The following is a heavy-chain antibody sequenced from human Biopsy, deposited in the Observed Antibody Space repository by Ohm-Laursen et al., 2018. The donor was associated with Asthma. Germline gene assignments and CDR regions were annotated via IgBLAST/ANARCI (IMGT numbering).Heavy chain of an antibody. CDR3: ARIPRRSGSYFVDH. CDR1: GDSITSGGCC. Sequence: PSKTLSLTCTVSGDSITSGGCCWNWIRQHPGKGLEWIGYIHHSGTSYFNPSLKSRVSFSRDTSKNQFSLRLSSVTAADTAMYYCARIPRRSGSYFVDHWGQGTLVTVSS. CDR2: IHHSGTS. D-gene: IGHD3-22*01. V-gene: IGHV4-31*03. J-gene: IGHJ4*02.